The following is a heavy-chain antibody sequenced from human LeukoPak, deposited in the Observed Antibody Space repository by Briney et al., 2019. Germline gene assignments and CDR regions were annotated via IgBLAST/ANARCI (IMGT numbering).Heavy chain of an antibody. J-gene: IGHJ3*02. D-gene: IGHD2-8*01. CDR3: ARDLGRLCTNGVCYTADDAFDI. CDR1: GGSISSYY. CDR2: IYTSGST. V-gene: IGHV4-4*07. Sequence: SETLPLTCTVSGGSISSYYWSWIRQPAGKGLEWIGRIYTSGSTNYNPSLKSRVTMSVDTSKNQFSLKLSSVTAADTAVYYCARDLGRLCTNGVCYTADDAFDIWGQGTMVTVSS.